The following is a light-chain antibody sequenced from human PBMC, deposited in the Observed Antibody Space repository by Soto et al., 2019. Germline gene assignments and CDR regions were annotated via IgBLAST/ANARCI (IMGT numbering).Light chain of an antibody. CDR2: EVT. V-gene: IGLV2-14*01. CDR3: FSYTKSGTFV. J-gene: IGLJ1*01. CDR1: NSDIGGYNF. Sequence: QAVVTQPASVSGSPGQSITISCTGTNSDIGGYNFVSWYQQHPGKAPKLMIYEVTNRPSGVSDRFSGSKSGNTASLTISGLQAEDEADYSCFSYTKSGTFVFGTGTKVTVL.